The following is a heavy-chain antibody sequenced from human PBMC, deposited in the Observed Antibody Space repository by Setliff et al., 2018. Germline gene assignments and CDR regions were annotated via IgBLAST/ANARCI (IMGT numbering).Heavy chain of an antibody. D-gene: IGHD3-3*01. V-gene: IGHV4-39*07. CDR3: ARRSTYYNFWSGYWDY. J-gene: IGHJ4*02. CDR2: IYYSGST. Sequence: SETLSLTCTVSGGSISSSSYYWGRIRQPPGKGLEWIGSIYYSGSTYYNPSLKSRVTISVDTSKNQFSLKLSSVTAADTAVYYCARRSTYYNFWSGYWDYWGQGTLVTVSS. CDR1: GGSISSSSYY.